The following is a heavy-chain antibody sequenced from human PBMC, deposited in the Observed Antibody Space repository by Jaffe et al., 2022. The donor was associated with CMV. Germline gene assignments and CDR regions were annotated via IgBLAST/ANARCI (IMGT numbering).Heavy chain of an antibody. CDR3: ARRYASSHYDY. V-gene: IGHV4-39*01. J-gene: IGHJ4*02. CDR2: LFYSGST. D-gene: IGHD6-6*01. CDR1: GGSISSSSHF. Sequence: QLQLQESGPGLVKPSETLSLTCTVSGGSISSSSHFWGWIRQPPGKGLEWIGSLFYSGSTYYNSSLKSRVTISVDTSKNQFSLKLTSVTAADTAVYYCARRYASSHYDYWGQGTLVTVSP.